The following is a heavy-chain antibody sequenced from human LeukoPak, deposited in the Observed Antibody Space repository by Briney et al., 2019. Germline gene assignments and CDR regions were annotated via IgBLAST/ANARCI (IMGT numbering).Heavy chain of an antibody. J-gene: IGHJ4*02. D-gene: IGHD5-24*01. V-gene: IGHV3-7*01. Sequence: GGSLRLSCAASGFRFNNSWMDWVRQAPGKGLEWVAYIKPDGSQKEYVGSVKGRFTISRDNAKNSLYLQMSNLRAEDTAVYYCASDRFYNAFDFWGQGALVTVSS. CDR1: GFRFNNSW. CDR3: ASDRFYNAFDF. CDR2: IKPDGSQK.